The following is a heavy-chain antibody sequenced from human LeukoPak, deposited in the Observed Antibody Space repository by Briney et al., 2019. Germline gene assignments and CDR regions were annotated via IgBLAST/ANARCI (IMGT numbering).Heavy chain of an antibody. V-gene: IGHV1-18*01. Sequence: APVKVSCKASGYTFTSYGISWVRQAPGQGLEWMGWISAYNGNTNYAQKLQGRVTMTTDTSTSTAYMELRSLRSDDTAVYYCARELIAAALDAFDIWGQGTMVTVSS. D-gene: IGHD6-13*01. J-gene: IGHJ3*02. CDR2: ISAYNGNT. CDR1: GYTFTSYG. CDR3: ARELIAAALDAFDI.